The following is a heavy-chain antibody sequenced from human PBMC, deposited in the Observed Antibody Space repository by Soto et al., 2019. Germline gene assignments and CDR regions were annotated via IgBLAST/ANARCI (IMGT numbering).Heavy chain of an antibody. Sequence: QLQLQESGTGLVKPSETLSLTCTVSGGSISSSSYFWGWIRQPPGKGLEWIGNIYYSGSTYYNPSLKGRVTISVDTSKNQFPLKLSSVTAADTAVYYFALHQYKGAAATGRFDPWGQGTLVTVSS. CDR3: ALHQYKGAAATGRFDP. J-gene: IGHJ5*02. D-gene: IGHD2-15*01. CDR2: IYYSGST. V-gene: IGHV4-39*01. CDR1: GGSISSSSYF.